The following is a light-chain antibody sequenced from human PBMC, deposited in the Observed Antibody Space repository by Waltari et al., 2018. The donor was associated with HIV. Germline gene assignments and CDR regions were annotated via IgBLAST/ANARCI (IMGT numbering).Light chain of an antibody. CDR2: TAS. Sequence: DTQLTQSPSFLSASVGDGVTITCRASQGISSYLAWYQQKPGKAPKLLIYTASTLQSGVPSRFSGSGSGTEFTLTISSLQPEDFATYYCQQLNSYPRTFGQGTKVEIK. CDR1: QGISSY. V-gene: IGKV1-9*01. CDR3: QQLNSYPRT. J-gene: IGKJ1*01.